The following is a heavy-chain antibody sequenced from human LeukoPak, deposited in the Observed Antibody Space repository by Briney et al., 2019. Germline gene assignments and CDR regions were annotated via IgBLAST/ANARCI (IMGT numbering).Heavy chain of an antibody. CDR3: ARQRRYYYDSSGYRRTGYFDY. D-gene: IGHD3-22*01. Sequence: SETLSLTCSVSGGSISSSSYYWGWIRQPPGKGLEWIGSIYYSGSTYYNPSLKSRVTISVDTSKNQFSLKLSSVTAADTAVYYCARQRRYYYDSSGYRRTGYFDYWGQGTLVTVSS. CDR1: GGSISSSSYY. V-gene: IGHV4-39*01. J-gene: IGHJ4*02. CDR2: IYYSGST.